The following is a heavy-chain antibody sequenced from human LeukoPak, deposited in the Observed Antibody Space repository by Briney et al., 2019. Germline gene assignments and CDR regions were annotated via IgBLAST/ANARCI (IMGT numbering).Heavy chain of an antibody. CDR2: IKQDGSEK. D-gene: IGHD6-19*01. J-gene: IGHJ6*03. CDR3: ARDQYSSAHNGGTNYYYYYMDV. CDR1: GFTFSSYW. Sequence: PGGSLRLSCAASGFTFSSYWMSWVRQAPGKGLEWVANIKQDGSEKYYVDSVKGRFTISRDNAKNSLYLKMNSLRAEDTAVYYCARDQYSSAHNGGTNYYYYYMDVWGKGTTVTISS. V-gene: IGHV3-7*01.